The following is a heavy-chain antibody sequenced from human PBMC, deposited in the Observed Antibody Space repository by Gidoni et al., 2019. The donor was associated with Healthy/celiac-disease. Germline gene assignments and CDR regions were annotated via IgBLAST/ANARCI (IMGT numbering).Heavy chain of an antibody. D-gene: IGHD2-2*01. Sequence: EVHLVESGGGLVQPGRSMRLSCTAYELTFGDYAMSWVGQAPGEGLELVGFIRSKADGGTTEYAASVKCRVTISSDDSKSIAYLQMNILKTEDTAVYYCTIDVDSHRIPAAKGLLYYYDDMDVWGKGTTVTVSS. J-gene: IGHJ6*03. CDR2: IRSKADGGTT. CDR3: TIDVDSHRIPAAKGLLYYYDDMDV. V-gene: IGHV3-49*04. CDR1: ELTFGDYA.